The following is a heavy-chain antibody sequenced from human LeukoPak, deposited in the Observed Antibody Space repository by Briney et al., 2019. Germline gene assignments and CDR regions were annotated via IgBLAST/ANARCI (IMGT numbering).Heavy chain of an antibody. CDR1: GFTFSSYW. V-gene: IGHV3-7*01. CDR2: INHNGNVN. D-gene: IGHD3-10*01. Sequence: GGSLRLSCAASGFTFSSYWMNWARQAPGKGLEWVASINHNGNVNYYVDSVKGRFTISRDNAKNSLSLQMKNLRVEDTAVYYCARAGSHWHYVYWGQGTVVTVSS. J-gene: IGHJ4*02. CDR3: ARAGSHWHYVY.